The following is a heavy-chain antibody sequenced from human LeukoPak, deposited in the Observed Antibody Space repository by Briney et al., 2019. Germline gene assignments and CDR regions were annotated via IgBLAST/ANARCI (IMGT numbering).Heavy chain of an antibody. Sequence: GGSLRLSCAASGFTFSSYWMNWARQAPGKGLEWVASINHNGNVNYYVDSVKGRFTISRDNAKNSLYLQMSNLRAEDTAVYYCARDRHGMAVWGQGTTVVVSS. V-gene: IGHV3-7*03. J-gene: IGHJ6*02. CDR3: ARDRHGMAV. CDR2: INHNGNVN. CDR1: GFTFSSYW.